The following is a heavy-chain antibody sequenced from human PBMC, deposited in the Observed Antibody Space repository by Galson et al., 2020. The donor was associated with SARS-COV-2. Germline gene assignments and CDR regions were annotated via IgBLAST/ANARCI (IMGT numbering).Heavy chain of an antibody. CDR2: IYYSRST. Sequence: ETSETLSLTCTVSGRSISSYYWSWIRQPPGKGLEWIGYIYYSRSTNYNPSLKSRVTISVDTSKNQFSLKLRSVTAADSAVYYCARERTATIFGGVTYMDVWGEGTTVTVSS. CDR3: ARERTATIFGGVTYMDV. V-gene: IGHV4-59*01. J-gene: IGHJ6*04. D-gene: IGHD3-3*01. CDR1: GRSISSYY.